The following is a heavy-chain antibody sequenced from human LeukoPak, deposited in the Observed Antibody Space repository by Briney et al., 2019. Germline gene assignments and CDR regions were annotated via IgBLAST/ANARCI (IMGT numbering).Heavy chain of an antibody. D-gene: IGHD3-22*01. Sequence: ASVKVSCKASGYTFTSYAMNWVRQAPGQGLEWVGWINTNTGNPTYAQGFTGRFVFSLDTSVSTAYLQISSLKAEDTAVYYCARDLFPYYYDSSGHDYWGQGTLVTVSS. J-gene: IGHJ4*02. V-gene: IGHV7-4-1*02. CDR1: GYTFTSYA. CDR3: ARDLFPYYYDSSGHDY. CDR2: INTNTGNP.